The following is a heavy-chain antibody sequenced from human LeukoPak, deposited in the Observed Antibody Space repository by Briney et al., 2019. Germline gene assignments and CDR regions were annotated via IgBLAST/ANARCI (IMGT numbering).Heavy chain of an antibody. CDR3: AKLAKYFYGSETYYFFEH. D-gene: IGHD3-10*01. V-gene: IGHV3-7*01. CDR1: GFSFTTYW. J-gene: IGHJ4*02. Sequence: GGSLRLSCGASGFSFTTYWMGWVRQAPGKGLEWVANIKQDGTEKYYVDSVKDRFTISRDNAKNSLYLQMNSLRVEDTAVYYCAKLAKYFYGSETYYFFEHWGQGTPVTASS. CDR2: IKQDGTEK.